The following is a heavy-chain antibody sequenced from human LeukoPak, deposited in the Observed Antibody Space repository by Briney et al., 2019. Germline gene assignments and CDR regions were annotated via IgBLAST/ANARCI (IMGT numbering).Heavy chain of an antibody. J-gene: IGHJ6*02. CDR2: IYTGDSDT. CDR3: ARRESTSWSHYYYYDAMDV. Sequence: GESLKISCKGSGYSFTSYWIGWVRQMPGKGLEWMGIIYTGDSDTRYSPSFQGQVTISADKSISTAYLQWSSLKASDTAMYYCARRESTSWSHYYYYDAMDVWGQGTTVTVSS. CDR1: GYSFTSYW. V-gene: IGHV5-51*01. D-gene: IGHD6-13*01.